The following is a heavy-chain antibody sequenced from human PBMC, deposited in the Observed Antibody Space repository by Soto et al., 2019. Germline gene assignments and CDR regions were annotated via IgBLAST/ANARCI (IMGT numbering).Heavy chain of an antibody. Sequence: QVQLVQSGAEVKKPGASVKVSCKASGYTFTSYDINWVRQATGQGLEWMGWMNPNSGNTGYAQKFQGRVTMTRNTSISTANMELSSLRSEDTAVYYCATGEGATDYYGMDVWGQGTTVTVSS. CDR3: ATGEGATDYYGMDV. D-gene: IGHD5-12*01. CDR2: MNPNSGNT. J-gene: IGHJ6*02. CDR1: GYTFTSYD. V-gene: IGHV1-8*01.